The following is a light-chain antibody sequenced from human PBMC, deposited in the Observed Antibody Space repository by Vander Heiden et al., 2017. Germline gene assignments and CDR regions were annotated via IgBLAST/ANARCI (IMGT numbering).Light chain of an antibody. Sequence: QSVLTQPPSVSGAPGQRVTISCTGSSSNIGAGYDVHWYQPLPGTAPKLLLFGNRNRPSGVPDRFSGSKSGTSASLAITGLQAEDEADYYCQSYDSSLSGFVFGTGTKVTVL. CDR2: GNR. CDR3: QSYDSSLSGFV. V-gene: IGLV1-40*01. J-gene: IGLJ1*01. CDR1: SSNIGAGYD.